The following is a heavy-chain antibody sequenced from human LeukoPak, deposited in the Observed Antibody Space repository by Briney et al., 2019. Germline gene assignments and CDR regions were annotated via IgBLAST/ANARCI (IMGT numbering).Heavy chain of an antibody. CDR3: ARESTEERPGY. V-gene: IGHV3-21*01. J-gene: IGHJ4*02. CDR2: ISSSSDYK. D-gene: IGHD1-1*01. CDR1: GFTFSTYT. Sequence: GGSLRLSCAASGFTFSTYTMNWVRQAPGKGLEWVSSISSSSDYKYYADSVKGRFTISRDNAENSLYLQMNSLRAEDTAVYYCARESTEERPGYWGQGTLVTVSS.